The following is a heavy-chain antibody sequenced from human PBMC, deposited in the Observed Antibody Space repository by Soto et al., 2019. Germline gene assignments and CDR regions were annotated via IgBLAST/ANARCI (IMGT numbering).Heavy chain of an antibody. V-gene: IGHV1-69*12. J-gene: IGHJ3*02. Sequence: QVQLVQSGAEVKKPGSSVKVSCKASGGTFSSYAISWVRQAPGQGLEWMGGIIPIFGTANYAQKFQGRVTIXAXXSTSTAYMELSSLRSEDTAVYYCASVAAAMAAFDIWGQGTMVTVSS. CDR3: ASVAAAMAAFDI. D-gene: IGHD2-2*01. CDR2: IIPIFGTA. CDR1: GGTFSSYA.